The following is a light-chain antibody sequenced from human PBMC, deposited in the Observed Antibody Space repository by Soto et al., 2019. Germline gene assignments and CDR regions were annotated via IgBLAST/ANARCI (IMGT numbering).Light chain of an antibody. J-gene: IGLJ3*02. Sequence: QAVVTQPPSVSGTPGQRVIISCSGNISNIGSNYVYWYHQLPGTAPKLLIYRNSQRPSGVPDRFSGSKSGTSASLAISGLRSEDEADYYCAAWDDNLIAVLFGGGTKLTVL. V-gene: IGLV1-47*01. CDR1: ISNIGSNY. CDR3: AAWDDNLIAVL. CDR2: RNS.